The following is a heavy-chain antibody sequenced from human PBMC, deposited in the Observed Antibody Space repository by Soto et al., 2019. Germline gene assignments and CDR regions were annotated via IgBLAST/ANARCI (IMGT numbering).Heavy chain of an antibody. J-gene: IGHJ6*02. CDR2: IIPIFGTA. Sequence: SVKVSCKASGGTFSSYAISWVRQAPGQGLEWMGGIIPIFGTANYAQKFQGRVTITADESTSTAYMELSSLRSEDTAVYYCARALVGDSRVGGRYDLMDFWGQGKTVPVSS. D-gene: IGHD5-12*01. V-gene: IGHV1-69*13. CDR1: GGTFSSYA. CDR3: ARALVGDSRVGGRYDLMDF.